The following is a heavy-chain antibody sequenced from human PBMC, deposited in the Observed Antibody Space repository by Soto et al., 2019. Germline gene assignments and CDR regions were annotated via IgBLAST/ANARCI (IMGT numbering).Heavy chain of an antibody. CDR3: AKCHNSWWADNLFDP. CDR1: GGSMTSDY. V-gene: IGHV4-4*07. CDR2: IYISGSN. J-gene: IGHJ5*02. Sequence: ETLSLTCTVSGGSMTSDYWSLIRQPAGKGLEWIVRIYISGSNPSLNYNPSLRSRVTMSVETSKNQFSLKVSFVTAADTAVYYLAKCHNSWWADNLFDPWGQGTLVTVSS. D-gene: IGHD2-15*01.